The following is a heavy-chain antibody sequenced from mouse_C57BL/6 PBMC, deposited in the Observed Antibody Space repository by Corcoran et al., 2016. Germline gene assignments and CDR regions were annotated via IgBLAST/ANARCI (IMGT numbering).Heavy chain of an antibody. Sequence: EVQLQQSGPELVKPGASVKIPCKASGYTFTDYNMDWVKQSHGKSLEWIGDINPNNGGTIYNQKFKGKATLTVDKSSSTAYMELRSLTSEDTAVYYCARENYYGSSYVRARSLAMDYWGQGTSVTVSS. V-gene: IGHV1-18*01. CDR2: INPNNGGT. CDR1: GYTFTDYN. D-gene: IGHD1-1*01. J-gene: IGHJ4*01. CDR3: ARENYYGSSYVRARSLAMDY.